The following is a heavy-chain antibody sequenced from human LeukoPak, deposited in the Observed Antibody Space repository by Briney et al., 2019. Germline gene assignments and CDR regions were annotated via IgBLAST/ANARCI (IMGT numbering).Heavy chain of an antibody. CDR3: AKGLWGAYYYGMDV. V-gene: IGHV3-23*01. J-gene: IGHJ6*02. Sequence: PGGSLRLSCAPSGFTFSNYAMSWVRQAPGKGLEWVSVISGSGVTTDYADSVMGRSTVSRDHSRNALYLQLGSLRAEDTAIYFCAKGLWGAYYYGMDVWGQGTTVTVSS. D-gene: IGHD3-16*01. CDR1: GFTFSNYA. CDR2: ISGSGVTT.